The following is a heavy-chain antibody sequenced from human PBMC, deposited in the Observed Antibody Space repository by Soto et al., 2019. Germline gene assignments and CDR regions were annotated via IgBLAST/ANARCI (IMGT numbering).Heavy chain of an antibody. CDR1: GYSFTSYW. J-gene: IGHJ6*02. Sequence: PGESLKISCKGSGYSFTSYWISWVRQMPGKGLEWMGRIDPSDSYTNYSPSFQGHVTISADKSISTAYLQWSSLKASDTAMYYCARLSVVPAAVYYYYGMDVWGQGTKVTVSS. CDR2: IDPSDSYT. V-gene: IGHV5-10-1*01. CDR3: ARLSVVPAAVYYYYGMDV. D-gene: IGHD2-2*01.